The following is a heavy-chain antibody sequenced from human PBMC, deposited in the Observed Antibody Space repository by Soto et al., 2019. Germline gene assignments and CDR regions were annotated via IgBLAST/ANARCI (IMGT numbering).Heavy chain of an antibody. V-gene: IGHV4-4*07. D-gene: IGHD5-12*01. CDR2: IFSSGST. Sequence: SSDTLSLTCTFSGFSINTFDLSWVRQPAGKGLEWIGRIFSSGSTSFNPSLESRVAMSVDTSKNHFSLNLSSVTAADMAVYYCAREGSYSAYNFAHGIQLWSFDFWGQGALVTVSS. J-gene: IGHJ4*02. CDR1: GFSINTFD. CDR3: AREGSYSAYNFAHGIQLWSFDF.